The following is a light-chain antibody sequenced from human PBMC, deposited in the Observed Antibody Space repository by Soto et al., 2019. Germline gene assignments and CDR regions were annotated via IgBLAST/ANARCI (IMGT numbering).Light chain of an antibody. CDR1: QSVRSSH. J-gene: IGKJ1*01. V-gene: IGKV3-20*01. Sequence: EVVLTQSPATLSLSPGERATLSCRASQSVRSSHLAWYQQKPGQAPRLLIYGASSRATGIPDRFSGSGSGTDFTLTISRLEPEDFAVYSCQQYSSSPATFGQGTKVEI. CDR2: GAS. CDR3: QQYSSSPAT.